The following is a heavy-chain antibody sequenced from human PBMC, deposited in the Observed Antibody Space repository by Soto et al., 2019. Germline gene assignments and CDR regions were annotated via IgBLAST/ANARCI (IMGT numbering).Heavy chain of an antibody. CDR2: IIPIFGTA. CDR3: ARDSRGELYYYCGMDV. D-gene: IGHD1-26*01. CDR1: GGTFSSYA. J-gene: IGHJ6*02. V-gene: IGHV1-69*01. Sequence: QVQLVQSGAEVKKPGSSVKVSCKASGGTFSSYAISWVRQAPGQGLEWMGGIIPIFGTANHAQKFQGRVTITAVESTSTAYMELSSLRYEDTAVYYCARDSRGELYYYCGMDVWGQGSTVTVSS.